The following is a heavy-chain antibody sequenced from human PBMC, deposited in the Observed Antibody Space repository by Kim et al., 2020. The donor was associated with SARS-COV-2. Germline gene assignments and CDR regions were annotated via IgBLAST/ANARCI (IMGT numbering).Heavy chain of an antibody. CDR2: ISSTSSLI. D-gene: IGHD1-26*01. Sequence: GGSLRLSCAASGFSFRNENMNWVRQAPGKGLEWVSYISSTSSLIHYADSVKGRFTISRDNAQNSLYLQMNSLRDEDTAVYYCARGNSGSFDYWGQGTLVT. CDR1: GFSFRNEN. V-gene: IGHV3-48*02. J-gene: IGHJ4*02. CDR3: ARGNSGSFDY.